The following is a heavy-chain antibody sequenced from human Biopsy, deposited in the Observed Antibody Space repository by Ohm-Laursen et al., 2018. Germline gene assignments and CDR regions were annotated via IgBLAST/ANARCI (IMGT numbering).Heavy chain of an antibody. Sequence: TQTLTLTCTFSGFSLTTNGMSVAWILQPPGKALEWLARIDWDDAEYYNTSLKTRVTISKDTSKNQVVLTMTNMDPVDTATYFCARRRQSEYYDYWGRGTLVTVPS. CDR2: IDWDDAE. CDR3: ARRRQSEYYDY. V-gene: IGHV2-70*11. CDR1: GFSLTTNGMS. J-gene: IGHJ4*02. D-gene: IGHD2/OR15-2a*01.